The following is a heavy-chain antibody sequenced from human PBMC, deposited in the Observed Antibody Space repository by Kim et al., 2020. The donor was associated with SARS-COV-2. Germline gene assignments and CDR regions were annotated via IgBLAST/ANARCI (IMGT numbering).Heavy chain of an antibody. Sequence: SETLSLTCAVYGGSFSGYYWSWIRQPPGKGLEWIGEINHSGSTNYNPSLKSRVTISVDTSKNQFSLKLSSVTAADTAVYYCARSLMYYYGSGSYYNPYY. V-gene: IGHV4-34*01. J-gene: IGHJ6*01. CDR1: GGSFSGYY. CDR3: ARSLMYYYGSGSYYNPYY. CDR2: INHSGST. D-gene: IGHD3-10*01.